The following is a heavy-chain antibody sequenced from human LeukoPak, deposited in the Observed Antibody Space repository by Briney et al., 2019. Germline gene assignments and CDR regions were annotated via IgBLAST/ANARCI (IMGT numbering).Heavy chain of an antibody. Sequence: GGSLRLSCAASGFTFSNYAMSWVRQAPGKGLEWVSGVSAGGDKTDYAESVKGRFTISRDNFKNTVYMQMTSVTAEDTARYYCAKKRTPVAGTNYFDYWGLGTLVTVSS. CDR3: AKKRTPVAGTNYFDY. CDR2: VSAGGDKT. CDR1: GFTFSNYA. V-gene: IGHV3-23*01. D-gene: IGHD6-19*01. J-gene: IGHJ4*02.